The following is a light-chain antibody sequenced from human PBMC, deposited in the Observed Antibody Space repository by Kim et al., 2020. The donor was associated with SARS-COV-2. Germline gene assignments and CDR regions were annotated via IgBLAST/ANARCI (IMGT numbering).Light chain of an antibody. Sequence: SVQLTCMLSSGHSSYAIAWHQQQPGKGPRFLMKVNRDGSHIKGDGIPDRFSGSTSGAERYLTISSLQPEDEADYYCQTWDTDIRVFGGGTQLTVL. V-gene: IGLV4-69*01. CDR3: QTWDTDIRV. CDR2: VNRDGSH. CDR1: SGHSSYA. J-gene: IGLJ3*02.